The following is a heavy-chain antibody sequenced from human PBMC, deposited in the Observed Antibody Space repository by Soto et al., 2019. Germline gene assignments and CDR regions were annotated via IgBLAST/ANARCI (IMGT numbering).Heavy chain of an antibody. CDR1: GFTFSSYS. D-gene: IGHD3-16*01. V-gene: IGHV3-21*01. CDR2: ISSSSSYI. J-gene: IGHJ4*02. CDR3: AREVERGGYDY. Sequence: EVQLVESGGGLVKPGGSLRLSCAASGFTFSSYSMNWVRQAPGKGLEWVSSISSSSSYIYYADSVKGRFTISRDNAKNSLYLKMNSLRAEDTAVYYCAREVERGGYDYWGQGTLVTVSS.